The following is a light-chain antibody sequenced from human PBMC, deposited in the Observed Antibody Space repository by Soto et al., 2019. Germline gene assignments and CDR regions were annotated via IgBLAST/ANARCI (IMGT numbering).Light chain of an antibody. V-gene: IGKV1-5*01. CDR1: QSISSY. CDR2: DAS. Sequence: DIQMTPSPSSLSASVGDRVTITCRASQSISSYLNWYQQKPGKAPKLLIYDASSLESGVPSRFSGSGSGTEFTLTISSLQPDDFATYYCQQYNSYPITFGQGTRLEI. CDR3: QQYNSYPIT. J-gene: IGKJ5*01.